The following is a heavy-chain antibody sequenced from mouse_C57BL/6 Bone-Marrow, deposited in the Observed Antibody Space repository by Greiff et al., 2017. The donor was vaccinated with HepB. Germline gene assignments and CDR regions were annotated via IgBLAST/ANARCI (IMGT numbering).Heavy chain of an antibody. CDR3: ARYYYCSSWYFDV. D-gene: IGHD1-1*01. J-gene: IGHJ1*03. V-gene: IGHV1-19*01. CDR2: INPYNGGT. CDR1: GYTFTDYY. Sequence: EVQLQQSGPVLVKPGASVKMSCKASGYTFTDYYMNWVKQSHGKSLEWIGVINPYNGGTSYNQKFKGKATLTVDKSSSTAYMELNSLTSEDSAVYYCARYYYCSSWYFDVWGTGTTVTVSS.